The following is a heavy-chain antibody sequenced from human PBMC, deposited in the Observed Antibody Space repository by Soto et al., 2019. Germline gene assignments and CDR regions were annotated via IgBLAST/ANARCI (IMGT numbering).Heavy chain of an antibody. J-gene: IGHJ6*02. CDR3: ASFLRRDYYYGMDV. CDR2: IYYSGST. Sequence: SETLSLTCTVSGVSISSTSYYWGWIRQPPGKGLEWIGSIYYSGSTYYNPSLKSRVTISVDTSKNQFSLKLSSVTAADTAVYYCASFLRRDYYYGMDVWGQGTTVS. D-gene: IGHD4-17*01. V-gene: IGHV4-39*01. CDR1: GVSISSTSYY.